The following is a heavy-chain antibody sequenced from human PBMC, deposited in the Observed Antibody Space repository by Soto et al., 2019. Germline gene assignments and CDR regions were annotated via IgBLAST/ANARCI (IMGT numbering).Heavy chain of an antibody. CDR3: ARSLLPRAAAGTIVSLGYYYGMDV. CDR2: IIPIFGTA. J-gene: IGHJ6*02. D-gene: IGHD6-13*01. V-gene: IGHV1-69*06. Sequence: SVKVSCKASGGTFSSYAISWVRQAPGQGLEWMGGIIPIFGTANYAQKFQGRVTITADKSTSTAYMELSSLRSEDTAVYYCARSLLPRAAAGTIVSLGYYYGMDVWGQGTTVTVSS. CDR1: GGTFSSYA.